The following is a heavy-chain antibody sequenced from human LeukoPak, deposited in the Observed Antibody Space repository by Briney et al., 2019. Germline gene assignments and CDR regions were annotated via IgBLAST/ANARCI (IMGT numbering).Heavy chain of an antibody. CDR1: GFTFSSYA. J-gene: IGHJ6*02. V-gene: IGHV3-30-3*01. CDR3: ARDRRSYRYDYYGMDV. CDR2: ISYDGSNK. Sequence: PGGSLRLSCAASGFTFSSYAMHWVRQAPGKGLEWVAVISYDGSNKYYADSVKGRFTISRDNAKNSLYLQMNSLRAEDTAVYYCARDRRSYRYDYYGMDVWGQGTTVTVSS. D-gene: IGHD3-16*02.